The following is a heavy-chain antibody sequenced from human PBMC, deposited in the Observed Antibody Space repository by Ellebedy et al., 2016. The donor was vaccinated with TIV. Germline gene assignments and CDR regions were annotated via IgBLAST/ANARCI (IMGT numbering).Heavy chain of an antibody. V-gene: IGHV3-21*01. CDR1: GSSFSSYI. CDR3: AAGSREYWFDP. CDR2: ISSDSSDL. D-gene: IGHD3-10*01. J-gene: IGHJ5*02. Sequence: PGGSLRLSCAAPGSSFSSYIMNGVRQAPGKAPAWVSSISSDSSDLSYADSGKGRFTISRDNAKNLLYLQMNTLGVEDTAVYYCAAGSREYWFDPWGQGTLVTVSS.